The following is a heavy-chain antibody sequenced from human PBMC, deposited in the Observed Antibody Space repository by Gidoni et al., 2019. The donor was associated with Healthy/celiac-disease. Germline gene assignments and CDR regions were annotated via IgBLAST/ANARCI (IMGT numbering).Heavy chain of an antibody. V-gene: IGHV2-5*01. D-gene: IGHD3-22*01. CDR3: AHRGGGWGYYDSSGYSFDY. CDR1: GFSLSTSGVG. J-gene: IGHJ4*02. CDR2: IYWNDDK. Sequence: QLTLKESGPTLVKPTQTLTLPCTFSGFSLSTSGVGVGWIRQPPGKALEWLAIIYWNDDKRYSPSLKIRINITKDTSKNQVVLTMTNMDPVDTATCYWAHRGGGWGYYDSSGYSFDYWGQGTLVTVSS.